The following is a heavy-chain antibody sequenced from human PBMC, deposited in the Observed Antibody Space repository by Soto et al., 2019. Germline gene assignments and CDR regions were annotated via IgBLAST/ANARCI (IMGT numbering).Heavy chain of an antibody. V-gene: IGHV4-34*01. D-gene: IGHD1-20*01. Sequence: SETLSLTCAVYGGSFSGYYWSWIRQPPGKGLEWIGEINHSGSTNYNPSLKSRVTISVDTSKNQFSLKLSSVTAADTAVYYCARNNGSFDYWGQGTLVTVSS. CDR2: INHSGST. J-gene: IGHJ4*02. CDR1: GGSFSGYY. CDR3: ARNNGSFDY.